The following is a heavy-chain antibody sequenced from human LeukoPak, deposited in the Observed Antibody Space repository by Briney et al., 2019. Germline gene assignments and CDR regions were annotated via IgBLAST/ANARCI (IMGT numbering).Heavy chain of an antibody. J-gene: IGHJ4*02. CDR2: VYYSGST. CDR1: GGSVSSGDYY. CDR3: ARGLYNYGPLFDY. D-gene: IGHD5-24*01. V-gene: IGHV4-61*08. Sequence: SGTLSLTCTVSGGSVSSGDYYWSWIRQPPGKGLEWIGYVYYSGSTNYNPSLKSRVIILVDTSKNQFSLKLSSVTAADTAVYYCARGLYNYGPLFDYWGQGTLVTVSS.